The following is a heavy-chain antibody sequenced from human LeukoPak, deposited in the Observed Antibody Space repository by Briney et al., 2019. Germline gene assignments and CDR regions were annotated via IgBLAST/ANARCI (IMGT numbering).Heavy chain of an antibody. CDR3: ASRYSYGYDCDY. J-gene: IGHJ4*02. Sequence: ASVKVSCKASGYTFTGYYMHWVRQAPEQGLEWMGWIDPNSGGTNYAQKFQGRVTMTRDTSISTDYMELSRLRSDDTAVYYCASRYSYGYDCDYWGRGTLVTVSS. CDR2: IDPNSGGT. V-gene: IGHV1-2*02. CDR1: GYTFTGYY. D-gene: IGHD5-18*01.